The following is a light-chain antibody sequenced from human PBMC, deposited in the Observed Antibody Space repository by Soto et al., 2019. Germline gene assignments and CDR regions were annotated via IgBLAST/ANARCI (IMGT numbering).Light chain of an antibody. CDR2: EVS. CDR1: SSDVGNYNL. Sequence: QSALPQPASVSGSPGLSITISCTGTSSDVGNYNLVSWYQQHPGKAPKLMIYEVSKRPSGVSNRFSGSKSGNTASLTISGLQAEDEADYYCCSYAGDSTPYVFGTGTKVTVL. V-gene: IGLV2-23*02. CDR3: CSYAGDSTPYV. J-gene: IGLJ1*01.